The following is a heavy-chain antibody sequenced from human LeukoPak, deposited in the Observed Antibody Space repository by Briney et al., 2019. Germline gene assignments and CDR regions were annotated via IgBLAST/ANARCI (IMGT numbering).Heavy chain of an antibody. CDR2: ISYDGSNK. J-gene: IGHJ5*01. CDR3: ARVAVSGPTGWFDS. CDR1: GFTFSSYA. D-gene: IGHD2-8*02. Sequence: TGGSLRLSCAASGFTFSSYAMHWVRQAPGKGLEWVAVISYDGSNKYYADSVKGRFTISRDNVDNVVYLQMNSLGAEDTAVYYCARVAVSGPTGWFDSWGQGTLVIVSS. V-gene: IGHV3-30-3*01.